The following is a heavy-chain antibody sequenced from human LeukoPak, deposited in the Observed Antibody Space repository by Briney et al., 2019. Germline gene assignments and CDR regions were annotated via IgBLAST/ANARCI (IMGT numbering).Heavy chain of an antibody. V-gene: IGHV1-2*02. D-gene: IGHD3-9*01. CDR2: INPNSGGT. CDR3: ARDKTQSPLDNYYMDV. CDR1: GYTFTGYY. Sequence: ASVKVSCKASGYTFTGYYMHWVRQAPGQGLEWMGWINPNSGGTNYAQKFQGRVTMTRDTSISTAYMELSRLRSDDTAVYYCARDKTQSPLDNYYMDVWGKGTTVTVSS. J-gene: IGHJ6*03.